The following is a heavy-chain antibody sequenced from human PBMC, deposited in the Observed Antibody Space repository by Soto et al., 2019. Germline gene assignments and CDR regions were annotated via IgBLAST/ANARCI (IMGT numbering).Heavy chain of an antibody. CDR3: ADIGYDSSGYYQTDY. CDR1: GGSISSSSYY. Sequence: SETLSLTCTVSGGSISSSSYYWGWIRQPPGKGLEWIGSIYYSGSTYYNPSLKSRVTISVDTSKNQFSLKLSSVTAADTAVYYCADIGYDSSGYYQTDYWGQGTLVT. D-gene: IGHD3-22*01. CDR2: IYYSGST. V-gene: IGHV4-39*01. J-gene: IGHJ4*02.